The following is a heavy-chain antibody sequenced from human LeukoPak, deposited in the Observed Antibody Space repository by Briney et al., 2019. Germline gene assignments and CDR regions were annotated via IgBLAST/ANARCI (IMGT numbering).Heavy chain of an antibody. CDR1: DGFISASSYY. CDR2: SDDSGST. V-gene: IGHV4-39*01. J-gene: IGHJ4*02. CDR3: ARRQRHQRYAFEY. D-gene: IGHD2-2*01. Sequence: SETLSLTCTVSDGFISASSYYGCWIRQPPGQGLEWIGHSDDSGSTYYNPSLKSRVTISVDTSKNQFSLKVNSVTAADTAIYYCARRQRHQRYAFEYWGQGTLVTVSS.